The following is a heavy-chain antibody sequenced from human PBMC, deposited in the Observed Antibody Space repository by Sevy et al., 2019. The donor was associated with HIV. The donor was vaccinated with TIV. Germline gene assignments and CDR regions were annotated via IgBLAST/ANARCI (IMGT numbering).Heavy chain of an antibody. J-gene: IGHJ3*02. V-gene: IGHV3-23*01. Sequence: GGSLRLSCEVAGFSFSDYGMTWVRQAPGKGLEWVSSISATGGSTYYADFVDGRFTVSRDNSKNTVYLYMGGLRAEDTAVYYCAKEALTYYSVRGSYLAGAFDIWGQGTMVTVSS. D-gene: IGHD3-10*02. CDR1: GFSFSDYG. CDR2: ISATGGST. CDR3: AKEALTYYSVRGSYLAGAFDI.